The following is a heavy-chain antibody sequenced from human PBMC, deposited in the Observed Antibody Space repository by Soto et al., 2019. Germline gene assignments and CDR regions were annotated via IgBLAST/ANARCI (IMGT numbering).Heavy chain of an antibody. CDR1: CGSISGINW. D-gene: IGHD3-10*01. CDR3: ARFGGGMDV. CDR2: IYHSGST. J-gene: IGHJ6*02. V-gene: IGHV4-4*02. Sequence: QVQLQESGPGLVKPSGTLSLPCAVSCGSISGINWWYWVRQPPGKGLEWIGEIYHSGSTHYNPSLKSRVTISVDKSKNHFSLNRSSVTAADSAVYYGARFGGGMDVWGQGATVTVSS.